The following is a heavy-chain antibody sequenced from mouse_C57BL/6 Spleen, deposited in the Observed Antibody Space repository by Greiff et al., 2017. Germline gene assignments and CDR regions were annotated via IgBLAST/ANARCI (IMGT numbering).Heavy chain of an antibody. Sequence: QVQLQQSGAELVRPGTSVKMSCKASGYTFTNYWIGWAKQRPGHGLEWIGDIYPGGGYTNYNEKFKGKATLTADKSSSTAYMQFSSLTSEDSAIYYCARSGAYYSNPNYYAMDYWGQGTSVTVSS. CDR2: IYPGGGYT. CDR3: ARSGAYYSNPNYYAMDY. CDR1: GYTFTNYW. D-gene: IGHD2-5*01. J-gene: IGHJ4*01. V-gene: IGHV1-63*01.